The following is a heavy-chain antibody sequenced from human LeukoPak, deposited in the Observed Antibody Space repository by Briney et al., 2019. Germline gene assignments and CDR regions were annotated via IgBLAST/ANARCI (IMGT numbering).Heavy chain of an antibody. CDR3: TRRAGGNLYDLDN. V-gene: IGHV3-23*01. J-gene: IGHJ4*02. CDR2: VSGGGFDT. CDR1: GSTLSNYV. D-gene: IGHD2-8*02. Sequence: GGSLRLSCVASGSTLSNYVMSWVRQAPGKGLEWVSGVSGGGFDTYYTDSVKGRFTISRDNSKNMVYLQMNSLRAEDTAVYYCTRRAGGNLYDLDNWGQGTLVTVSS.